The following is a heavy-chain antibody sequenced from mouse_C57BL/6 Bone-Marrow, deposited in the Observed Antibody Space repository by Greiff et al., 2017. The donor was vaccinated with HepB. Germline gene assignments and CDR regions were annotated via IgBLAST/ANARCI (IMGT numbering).Heavy chain of an antibody. Sequence: QVQLQQSGAELARPGASVKLSCKASGYTFTSYGISWVKQRTGQGLEWIGEIYPRSGNTYYNEKFKGKATLTADKSSSTAYMELRSLTSEDSAVYFCASYAYDGYFDVWGTGTTVTVSS. CDR3: ASYAYDGYFDV. V-gene: IGHV1-81*01. CDR2: IYPRSGNT. J-gene: IGHJ1*03. CDR1: GYTFTSYG. D-gene: IGHD2-2*01.